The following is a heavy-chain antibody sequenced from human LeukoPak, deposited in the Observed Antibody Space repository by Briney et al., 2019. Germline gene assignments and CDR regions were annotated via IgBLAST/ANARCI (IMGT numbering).Heavy chain of an antibody. V-gene: IGHV1-24*01. D-gene: IGHD1-26*01. CDR1: GYTLTELS. Sequence: GASVKVSCKVSGYTLTELSMHWVRQAPGKGLEWMGGFDPEDGETIYAQKFQGRDTMTEDTSTDTAYMELSSLRSEDTAVYYCATGVGATPNYYYYYMDVWGKGTTVTVSS. CDR2: FDPEDGET. CDR3: ATGVGATPNYYYYYMDV. J-gene: IGHJ6*03.